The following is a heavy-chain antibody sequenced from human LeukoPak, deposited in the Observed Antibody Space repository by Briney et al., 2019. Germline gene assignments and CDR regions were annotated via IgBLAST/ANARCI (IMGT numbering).Heavy chain of an antibody. V-gene: IGHV4-59*01. CDR3: AAAPRGSGYYFDY. D-gene: IGHD3-10*01. J-gene: IGHJ4*02. CDR2: IYYSGST. CDR1: GGSISSYY. Sequence: PSETLSLTCTVSGGSISSYYWSWIRQPPGKGLEWIGYIYYSGSTNYNPSLKSRVTISVDTSKNQFSLKLSSVTAADTAVYYCAAAPRGSGYYFDYWGQGTLVTVSS.